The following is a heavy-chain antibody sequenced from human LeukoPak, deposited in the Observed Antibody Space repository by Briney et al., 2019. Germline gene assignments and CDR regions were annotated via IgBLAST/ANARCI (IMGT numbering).Heavy chain of an antibody. D-gene: IGHD4-23*01. CDR3: AKLAVVDY. CDR1: GFTFSIYA. V-gene: IGHV3-23*01. CDR2: VSASGGST. Sequence: GSLRLSCAASGFTFSIYAMNWVRQAPGEGLEWISTVSASGGSTYYTDSIKGRFTITRDKSKNTLYLQMNSLRADDTAVDYCAKLAVVDYWGQGTLVTVSS. J-gene: IGHJ4*02.